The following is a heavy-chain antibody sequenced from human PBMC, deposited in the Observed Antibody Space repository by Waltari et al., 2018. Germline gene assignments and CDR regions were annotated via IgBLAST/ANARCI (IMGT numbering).Heavy chain of an antibody. Sequence: QVQLQESGPGLVRPSETLSLTCAVSGDSIRDANWWSWVRQPPGKGLEWIGEVFYNGATNSNPSLKSRVTRSVDKSKRQVSLKVISVTSADTAVYYCAKNAAYNLDYWGQGTLVTVSS. CDR1: GDSIRDANW. J-gene: IGHJ4*02. CDR2: VFYNGAT. CDR3: AKNAAYNLDY. V-gene: IGHV4-4*02. D-gene: IGHD2-15*01.